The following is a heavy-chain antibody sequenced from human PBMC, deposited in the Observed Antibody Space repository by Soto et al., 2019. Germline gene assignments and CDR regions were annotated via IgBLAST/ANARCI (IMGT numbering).Heavy chain of an antibody. Sequence: QVQLQQWGAGLLKPLETLSLTCAVYGGSFSGYYWSWIRQPPGKGLEWIGEINHSGSTNYNPSLKSRVTISVDTSKNQFSLKLSSVTAADTAVYYCARGVYYDFWSGYLAVDYYYYYMDVWGKGTTVTVSS. CDR3: ARGVYYDFWSGYLAVDYYYYYMDV. D-gene: IGHD3-3*01. CDR2: INHSGST. V-gene: IGHV4-34*01. J-gene: IGHJ6*03. CDR1: GGSFSGYY.